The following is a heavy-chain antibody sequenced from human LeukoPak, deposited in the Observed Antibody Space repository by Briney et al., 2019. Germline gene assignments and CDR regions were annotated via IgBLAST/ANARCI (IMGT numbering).Heavy chain of an antibody. V-gene: IGHV3-30-3*01. CDR2: ISYDGSNK. CDR3: ARDSRRRYYDSSGSFMDV. D-gene: IGHD3-22*01. J-gene: IGHJ6*02. Sequence: GRSLRLSCAASGFTFSSYAMHWVRQAPGKGLEWVAVISYDGSNKYYADSVKGRFTISRDNAKNSLYLQMNSLRAEDTTVYYCARDSRRRYYDSSGSFMDVWGQGTTVTVSS. CDR1: GFTFSSYA.